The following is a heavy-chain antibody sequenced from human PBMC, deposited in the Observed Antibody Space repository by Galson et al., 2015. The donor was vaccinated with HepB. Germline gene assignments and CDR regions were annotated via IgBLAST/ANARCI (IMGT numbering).Heavy chain of an antibody. V-gene: IGHV6-1*01. CDR3: ARGLLSLYDSSGYPDY. CDR1: GDSVSSNSAA. Sequence: CAISGDSVSSNSAAWNWIRQSPSRGLEWLGRTYYRSKWNNDYAVSVKSRITINPDTSKNQFSLQLNSVTAADTAVYYCARGLLSLYDSSGYPDYWGQGTLVTVSS. D-gene: IGHD3-22*01. CDR2: TYYRSKWNN. J-gene: IGHJ4*02.